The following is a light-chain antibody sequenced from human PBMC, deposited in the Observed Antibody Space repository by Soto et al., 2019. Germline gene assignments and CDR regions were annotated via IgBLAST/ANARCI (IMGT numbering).Light chain of an antibody. CDR2: DAS. Sequence: DIQMTQSPSTLSSSVGDRVTITCRASQSISTWLSWYQQRPGKAPKLLIYDASTLNGAVPSWFRGSGSGTEFPLTISSLQPDDFATYYRQDHTSYKTFGQGTKLEIK. V-gene: IGKV1-5*01. CDR3: QDHTSYKT. CDR1: QSISTW. J-gene: IGKJ2*01.